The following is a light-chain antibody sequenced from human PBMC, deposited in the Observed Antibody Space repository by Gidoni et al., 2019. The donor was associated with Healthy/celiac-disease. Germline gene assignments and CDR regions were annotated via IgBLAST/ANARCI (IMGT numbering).Light chain of an antibody. CDR1: QGISSY. V-gene: IGKV1-9*01. CDR3: QQLNSYPF. Sequence: DIQLTQSPSFLSASVGDRVTITCWASQGISSYLAWYQQKPGKAPKLLIYAASTLQSGVPSRFSGSGSGTELTLTISSLQPEDFATYYCQQLNSYPFFGQGTKLEIK. CDR2: AAS. J-gene: IGKJ2*01.